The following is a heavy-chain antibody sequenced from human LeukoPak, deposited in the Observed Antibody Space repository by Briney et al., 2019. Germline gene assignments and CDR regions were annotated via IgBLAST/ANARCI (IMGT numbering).Heavy chain of an antibody. V-gene: IGHV3-48*02. J-gene: IGHJ4*02. CDR3: ATVWGSYRDRKAYFDY. D-gene: IGHD3-16*02. Sequence: DSLKGRFTISRDNAKNSLYLQMNSLRDEDTAVYYCATVWGSYRDRKAYFDYWGQGTLVTVSS.